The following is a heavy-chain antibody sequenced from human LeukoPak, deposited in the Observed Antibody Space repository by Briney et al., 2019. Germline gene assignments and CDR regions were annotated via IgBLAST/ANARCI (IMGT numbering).Heavy chain of an antibody. CDR1: GYTFTGYY. CDR3: VAYCGGDCFVYFDY. Sequence: ASVKVSRKASGYTFTGYYMHWVRQAPGQGLEWMGWINPNSGGTNYAQKFQGRVTMTRDTSISTAYMELSRLRSDDTAVYYCVAYCGGDCFVYFDYWGQGTLVTVSS. V-gene: IGHV1-2*02. D-gene: IGHD2-21*02. J-gene: IGHJ4*02. CDR2: INPNSGGT.